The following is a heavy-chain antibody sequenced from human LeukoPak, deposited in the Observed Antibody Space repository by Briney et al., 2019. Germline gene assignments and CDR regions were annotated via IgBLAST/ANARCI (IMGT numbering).Heavy chain of an antibody. D-gene: IGHD5-12*01. CDR2: MNPNSGNT. CDR1: GYTFTSYD. V-gene: IGHV1-8*01. J-gene: IGHJ4*02. Sequence: ASVKVSCKASGYTFTSYDINWVRQATGQGLEWMGWMNPNSGNTGYAQKFQGRVTMTRNTSISTAYMELSSLRSEDTAVYYCARVDSGYDREGYWGQGTLVTVSS. CDR3: ARVDSGYDREGY.